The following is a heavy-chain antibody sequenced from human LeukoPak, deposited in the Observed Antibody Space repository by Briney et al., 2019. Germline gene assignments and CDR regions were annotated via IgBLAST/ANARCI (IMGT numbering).Heavy chain of an antibody. CDR2: INTNTGNP. D-gene: IGHD3-22*01. Sequence: ASVKVSCMASVYSFTSYAMNWVRQAPGQGREWMGWINTNTGNPTYAQGFTGRFVFSLAPSVSTAYLQISSLQAEDTAVYYCARRRGSGYVDYWGQGTLVTVSS. CDR3: ARRRGSGYVDY. J-gene: IGHJ4*02. CDR1: VYSFTSYA. V-gene: IGHV7-4-1*02.